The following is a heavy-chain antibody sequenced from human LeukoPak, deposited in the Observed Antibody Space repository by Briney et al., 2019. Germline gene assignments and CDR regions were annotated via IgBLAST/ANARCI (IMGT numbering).Heavy chain of an antibody. CDR3: AMSVEMPPIPSFDY. V-gene: IGHV1-3*01. D-gene: IGHD5-24*01. Sequence: ASVKVSCTASGYTFTSYAMHWVRQAPGQRLEWMGWINAGNGNTKYSQKFQGRVTITRDTSATTSYLELNSLRSEDTAVYYCAMSVEMPPIPSFDYWGQGTLVTVSS. CDR2: INAGNGNT. CDR1: GYTFTSYA. J-gene: IGHJ4*02.